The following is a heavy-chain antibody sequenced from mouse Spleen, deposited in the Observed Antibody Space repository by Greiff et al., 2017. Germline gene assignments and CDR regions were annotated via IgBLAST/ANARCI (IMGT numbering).Heavy chain of an antibody. CDR1: GFSLTSYG. D-gene: IGHD2-1*01. J-gene: IGHJ4*01. CDR3: ARHVNYGNYDAMDY. Sequence: QVQLKETGPGLVAPSQSLSITCTVSGFSLTSYGVHWVRQPPGKGLEWLVVIWSDGSTNYNSALKSRLSISKDNSKSQVFLKMNSLQTDDTAMYYCARHVNYGNYDAMDYWGQGTSVTVSS. CDR2: IWSDGST. V-gene: IGHV2-6-1*01.